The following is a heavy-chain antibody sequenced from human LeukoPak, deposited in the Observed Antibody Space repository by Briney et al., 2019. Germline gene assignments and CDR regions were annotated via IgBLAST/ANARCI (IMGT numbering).Heavy chain of an antibody. D-gene: IGHD1-26*01. CDR3: ARDGIIAQKGRSPNNYYYMDV. Sequence: GGSLRLSCAASGFTFSTYWMHWVRQAPGKGLEWVSSISSSGSYIYSADSVKGRFTISRDNAKNSLYLQMNSLRAEDTAVYYCARDGIIAQKGRSPNNYYYMDVWGKGTTVTVSS. CDR1: GFTFSTYW. V-gene: IGHV3-21*01. CDR2: ISSSGSYI. J-gene: IGHJ6*03.